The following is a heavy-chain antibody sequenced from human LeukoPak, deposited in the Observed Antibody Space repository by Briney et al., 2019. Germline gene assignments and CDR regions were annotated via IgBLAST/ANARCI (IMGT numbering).Heavy chain of an antibody. D-gene: IGHD3-10*01. CDR3: AKDADGSGSCHLFDP. J-gene: IGHJ5*02. CDR2: ISWNSGSI. CDR1: GFTFDDYA. V-gene: IGHV3-9*01. Sequence: GRSLRLSCAASGFTFDDYAMHWVRQAPGKGLEWVSGISWNSGSIGYADSVKGRFTISRDNAKNSLYLQMNSLRAEDTALYYCAKDADGSGSCHLFDPWGQGTLVTVSS.